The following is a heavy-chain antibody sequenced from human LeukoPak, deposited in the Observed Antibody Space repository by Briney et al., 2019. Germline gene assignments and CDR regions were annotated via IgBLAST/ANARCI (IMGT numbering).Heavy chain of an antibody. Sequence: SQTLSLTCTVSGGSISSGGYYWSWIRQHPGKGLEWIGYIYYSGSTYYNPSLKSRVTISVDTSKNQFSLKLSSVTAADTAVYYCASTPSVACSGGSCYFYGGQGTLVTVSS. CDR3: ASTPSVACSGGSCYFY. CDR2: IYYSGST. J-gene: IGHJ4*02. CDR1: GGSISSGGYY. D-gene: IGHD2-15*01. V-gene: IGHV4-31*03.